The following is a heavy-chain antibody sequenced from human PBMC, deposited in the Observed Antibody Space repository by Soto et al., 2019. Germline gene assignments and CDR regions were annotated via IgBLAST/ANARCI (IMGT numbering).Heavy chain of an antibody. J-gene: IGHJ5*02. Sequence: ASVQVSCKASGGTFSSYAISWVRQAPGQGLEWMGGIIPIFGTANYAQKFQGRVTITADESTSTAYMELSSLRSEDTAVYYCARTGIAAAGTWFDPWGQGTLVTVSS. CDR2: IIPIFGTA. CDR1: GGTFSSYA. V-gene: IGHV1-69*13. CDR3: ARTGIAAAGTWFDP. D-gene: IGHD6-13*01.